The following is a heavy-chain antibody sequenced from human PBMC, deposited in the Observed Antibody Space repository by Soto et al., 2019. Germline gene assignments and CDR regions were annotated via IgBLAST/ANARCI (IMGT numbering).Heavy chain of an antibody. CDR1: GYTFTSYD. V-gene: IGHV1-8*01. CDR2: MNPNSGNT. J-gene: IGHJ6*02. Sequence: QVQLVQSGAEVKKPGASVKVSCKASGYTFTSYDINWVRQATGQGLEWMGWMNPNSGNTGYAQKFPGRVPMTRHTSLSTAYMELSSLSSEDTAVYYCSRGGRSEDVWGHGTTVTVSS. CDR3: SRGGRSEDV.